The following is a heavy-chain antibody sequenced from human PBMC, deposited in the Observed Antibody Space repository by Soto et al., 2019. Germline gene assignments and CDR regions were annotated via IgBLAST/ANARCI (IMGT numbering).Heavy chain of an antibody. J-gene: IGHJ4*02. D-gene: IGHD6-13*01. CDR3: ARVSSSWYGEIDY. Sequence: ASVKVSCKASGYTFINYYIHWVRQAPGQGLEWMALINPIRGGTNYAQKFQGWVTMTRDTSISTAYMELSRLRSDDTAVYYCARVSSSWYGEIDYWGQGTLVTVSS. V-gene: IGHV1-2*04. CDR2: INPIRGGT. CDR1: GYTFINYY.